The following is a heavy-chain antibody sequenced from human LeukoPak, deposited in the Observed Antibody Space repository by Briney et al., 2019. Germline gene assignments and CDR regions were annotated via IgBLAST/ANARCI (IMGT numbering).Heavy chain of an antibody. CDR3: ARDGGDTAMGNSYYYMDV. D-gene: IGHD5-18*01. V-gene: IGHV1-2*02. Sequence: ASVKVSCKASGYTFTTYNINWVRQAPGQGLEWMGWINPNSGGTNYAQKFQGRVAMTRDTSISTAYMELSRLRSDDTAVYYCARDGGDTAMGNSYYYMDVWGKGTTVTVSS. J-gene: IGHJ6*03. CDR2: INPNSGGT. CDR1: GYTFTTYN.